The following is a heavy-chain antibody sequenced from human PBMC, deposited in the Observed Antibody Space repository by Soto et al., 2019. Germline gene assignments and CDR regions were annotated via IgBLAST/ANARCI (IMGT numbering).Heavy chain of an antibody. D-gene: IGHD4-17*01. CDR2: MNPNSGNT. Sequence: QVQLVQSGAEVKKPGASVKVSCKASGYTFTSYDINWVRQAPGQGLEWMGWMNPNSGNTGYAQKFQGRVTMTRNTSISTAYMEVSSLRSEDTAVYHCARAVSDYLGLRAFDIWGQGTLSPSLQ. V-gene: IGHV1-8*02. CDR3: ARAVSDYLGLRAFDI. J-gene: IGHJ3*02. CDR1: GYTFTSYD.